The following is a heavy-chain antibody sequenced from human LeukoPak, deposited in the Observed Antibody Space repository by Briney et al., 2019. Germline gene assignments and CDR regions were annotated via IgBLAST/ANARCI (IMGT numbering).Heavy chain of an antibody. CDR3: TREEVVVAATRHYYYYYGMDV. CDR1: GFTFGDYA. V-gene: IGHV3-49*04. Sequence: PGRSLRLSCTASGFTFGDYAMSWVRQAPGKGREWVGFIRSKAYGGTTEYAASVKGRFTISRDDSKSIAYLQMDSLKTEDTAVYYCTREEVVVAATRHYYYYYGMDVWGQGTTVTVSS. J-gene: IGHJ6*02. D-gene: IGHD2-15*01. CDR2: IRSKAYGGTT.